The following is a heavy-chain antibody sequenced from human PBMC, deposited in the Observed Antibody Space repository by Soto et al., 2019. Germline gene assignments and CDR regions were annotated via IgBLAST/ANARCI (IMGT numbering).Heavy chain of an antibody. CDR1: GGSVSSGSYY. Sequence: SETLSLTCTVSGGSVSSGSYYWSWIRQPPGKGLEWIGYIYYSGSTNYNPSLKSRVTISVDTSKNQLSLKLSSVTAADTAVYYCATGGRGELSYYYYYYGMDVWGQGTTVTVSS. CDR2: IYYSGST. CDR3: ATGGRGELSYYYYYYGMDV. V-gene: IGHV4-61*01. J-gene: IGHJ6*02. D-gene: IGHD3-10*01.